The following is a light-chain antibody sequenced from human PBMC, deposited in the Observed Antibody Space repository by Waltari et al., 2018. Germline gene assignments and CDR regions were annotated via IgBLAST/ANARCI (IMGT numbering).Light chain of an antibody. V-gene: IGKV2-28*01. CDR2: LGS. Sequence: DIVRTQSPLSLPVTPGAPASISCRPSQSLLHSNGYNYLDWYLQKPGQSPQLLIYLGSNRASGVPDRFSGSGSGTDFTLKISRVEAEDVGVYYCMQALQTPRTFGQGTKLEIK. CDR3: MQALQTPRT. CDR1: QSLLHSNGYNY. J-gene: IGKJ2*01.